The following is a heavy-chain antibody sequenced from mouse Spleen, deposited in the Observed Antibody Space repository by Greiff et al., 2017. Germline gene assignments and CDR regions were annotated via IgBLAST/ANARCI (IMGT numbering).Heavy chain of an antibody. CDR2: IDPSDSET. CDR1: GYTFTSYW. Sequence: VQLQQPGAELVRPGSSVKLSCKASGYTFTSYWMHWVKQRPIQGLEWIGNIDPSDSETHYNQKFKDKATLTVDKSSSTAYMQLSSLTSEDSAVYYCARWNDGYYPYAMDYWGQGTSVTVSS. CDR3: ARWNDGYYPYAMDY. D-gene: IGHD2-3*01. V-gene: IGHV1-52*01. J-gene: IGHJ4*01.